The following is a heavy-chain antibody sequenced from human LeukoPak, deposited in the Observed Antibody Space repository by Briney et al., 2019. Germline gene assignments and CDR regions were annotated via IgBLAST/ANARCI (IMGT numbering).Heavy chain of an antibody. CDR1: GLTFSSYE. CDR3: GRDNKDTGGYHFD. V-gene: IGHV3-48*03. CDR2: ISSGGDTT. D-gene: IGHD2-8*02. Sequence: PGGSLRLSCAASGLTFSSYEMNWVRQAPGKGLDWVSYISSGGDTTYYADSVKGRFTISRDNAKNSLYLQMNSLRAEDTYVYYCGRDNKDTGGYHFDWGQGTLVTVSS. J-gene: IGHJ4*02.